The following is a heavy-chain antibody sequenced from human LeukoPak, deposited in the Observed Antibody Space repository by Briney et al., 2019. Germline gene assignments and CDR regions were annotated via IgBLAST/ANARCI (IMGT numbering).Heavy chain of an antibody. CDR1: GGSLSGYY. Sequence: SETLSLTCAVYGGSLSGYYWSWIRQPPGKGLEWIGEINHSGSTNYNPSLKSRVTISVDTSKNQFSLKLSSVTAADTAVYYCARNRGIVATIYDYWGQGTLVTVSS. CDR2: INHSGST. J-gene: IGHJ4*02. V-gene: IGHV4-34*01. CDR3: ARNRGIVATIYDY. D-gene: IGHD5-12*01.